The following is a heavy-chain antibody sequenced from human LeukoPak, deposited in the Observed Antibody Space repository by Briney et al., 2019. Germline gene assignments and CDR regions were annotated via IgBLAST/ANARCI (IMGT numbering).Heavy chain of an antibody. CDR2: ISYDGSNK. CDR1: GFTFSSYA. J-gene: IGHJ4*02. CDR3: ARDPSSYSSSWYFDY. V-gene: IGHV3-30-3*01. Sequence: GSLRLSCAASGFTFSSYAMSWVRQAPGKGLEWVAVISYDGSNKYYADSVKGRFTISRDNSKNTLYLQMNSLRAEDTAVYYCARDPSSYSSSWYFDYWGQGTLVTVSS. D-gene: IGHD6-13*01.